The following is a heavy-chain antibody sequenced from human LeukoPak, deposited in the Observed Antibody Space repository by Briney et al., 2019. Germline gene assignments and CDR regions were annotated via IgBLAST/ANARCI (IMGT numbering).Heavy chain of an antibody. CDR3: ARGRAVTTGDDY. CDR1: GGSINNY. J-gene: IGHJ4*02. Sequence: SETLSLTCTVSGGSINNYWSWIRQPAGEGVEWIGRIFSSGSTVYHPSLKRRVTMSVDPSRNSLSLKLTSVTAADTAVYYCARGRAVTTGDDYWGQGTLVTVSS. D-gene: IGHD4-17*01. CDR2: IFSSGST. V-gene: IGHV4-4*07.